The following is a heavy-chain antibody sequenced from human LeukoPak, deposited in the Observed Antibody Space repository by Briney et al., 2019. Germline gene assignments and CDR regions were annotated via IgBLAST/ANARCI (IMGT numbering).Heavy chain of an antibody. CDR2: TRNKANSYTT. J-gene: IGHJ4*02. CDR3: ATRVPYGDYADY. CDR1: GFTFSDHY. V-gene: IGHV3-72*01. D-gene: IGHD4-17*01. Sequence: GGSLRLSCAASGFTFSDHYMDWVRQAPGKGLEWVGRTRNKANSYTTEYAASVKGRFTISRDDSKNSLYLQMNSLKTEDTAVYYCATRVPYGDYADYWGQGTWSPSPQ.